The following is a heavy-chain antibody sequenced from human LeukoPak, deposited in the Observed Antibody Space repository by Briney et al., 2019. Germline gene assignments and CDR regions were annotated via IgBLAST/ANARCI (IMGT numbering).Heavy chain of an antibody. CDR1: GFTFSNFA. J-gene: IGHJ4*02. CDR3: AKDDVRDGYNFFDY. Sequence: GGSLRLSCAASGFTFSNFAMSWVRQAPGKGLEWVSVISGSGAGTYYADSVKGRFTISRDNSKNTLDLQMNSLRAEDTAVYYCAKDDVRDGYNFFDYWGQGTLVTVSS. D-gene: IGHD5-24*01. CDR2: ISGSGAGT. V-gene: IGHV3-23*01.